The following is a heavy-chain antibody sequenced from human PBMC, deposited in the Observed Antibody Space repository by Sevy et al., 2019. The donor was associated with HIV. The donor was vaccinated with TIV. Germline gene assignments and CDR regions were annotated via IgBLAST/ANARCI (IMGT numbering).Heavy chain of an antibody. CDR3: ARDRATSATGTLFDY. V-gene: IGHV3-23*01. CDR2: ISGSGGST. CDR1: GFTFSSYA. D-gene: IGHD3-9*01. Sequence: GGSLRLSCAASGFTFSSYAMSWVRQAPGKGLEWVSAISGSGGSTYYADSVKGRFTISRDNSKNILYLQMNSLRAEDTAVYYCARDRATSATGTLFDYWGQGTLVTVSS. J-gene: IGHJ4*02.